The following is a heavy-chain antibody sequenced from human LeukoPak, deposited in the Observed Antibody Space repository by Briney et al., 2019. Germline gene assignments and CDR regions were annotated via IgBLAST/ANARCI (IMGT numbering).Heavy chain of an antibody. CDR1: GGSFSNFG. V-gene: IGHV1-69*06. D-gene: IGHD4-23*01. CDR3: ARGANYGGNSVPSDY. J-gene: IGHJ4*02. CDR2: ILPVSNTA. Sequence: GASVKVSCKASGGSFSNFGISWVRQAPGQGLEWMGGILPVSNTANNAQNFQGRVTFTADTSTGTAYMELSSLRSEDTAVYYCARGANYGGNSVPSDYWGQGTLVTVSS.